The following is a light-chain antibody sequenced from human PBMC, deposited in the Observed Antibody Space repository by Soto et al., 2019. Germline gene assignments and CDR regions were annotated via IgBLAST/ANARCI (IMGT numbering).Light chain of an antibody. CDR2: ANH. CDR3: AVWDDSLNGVV. V-gene: IGLV1-44*01. CDR1: SSNIGSNT. J-gene: IGLJ2*01. Sequence: QSVLTQPPSASETPGQTVTISCSGSSSNIGSNTVNWYQQVPGTAPKLLMYANHYRPSGVPDRFSASKSGTSASLAISGLQSEDEGDYFCAVWDDSLNGVVFGGGTKLTVL.